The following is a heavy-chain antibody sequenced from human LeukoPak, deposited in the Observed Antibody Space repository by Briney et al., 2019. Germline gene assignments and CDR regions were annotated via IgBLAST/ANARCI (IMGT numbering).Heavy chain of an antibody. V-gene: IGHV1-18*01. CDR3: ARDASADYYYGMDV. CDR2: ISGYSGNT. J-gene: IGHJ6*02. Sequence: GASVKVSCKASGYTFTNYGISWVRQAPGQGLEWMGWISGYSGNTIYAQKPRGRVTMTTDTSTSTAYMDLRSLISDDTAIYYCARDASADYYYGMDVWGQGTTVTVSS. CDR1: GYTFTNYG. D-gene: IGHD3-3*01.